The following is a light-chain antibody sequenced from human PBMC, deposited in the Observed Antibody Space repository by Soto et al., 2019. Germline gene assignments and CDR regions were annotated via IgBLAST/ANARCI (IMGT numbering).Light chain of an antibody. CDR1: TSDFVNYNY. CDR2: EVS. Sequence: QSALTQPASLSASPGQSVTISCSGTTSDFVNYNYVSWYQHHPGKAPQLILFEVSNRPSGVSSRFSGSKSGNTASLVISGLQAEDEAYYYCSSYTVSTDVVFGGGTKLTVL. V-gene: IGLV2-14*01. J-gene: IGLJ2*01. CDR3: SSYTVSTDVV.